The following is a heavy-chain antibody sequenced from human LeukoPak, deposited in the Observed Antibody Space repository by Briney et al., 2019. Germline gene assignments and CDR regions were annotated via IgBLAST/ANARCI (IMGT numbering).Heavy chain of an antibody. CDR2: IRYDGSNE. CDR1: GFTFTSYG. Sequence: GGSLRLSCAASGFTFTSYGMHWVRQAPGKGLEWVAFIRYDGSNEYYADSVKGRFTISRDNSKNTLYLQMNSLRAEDTAVYYCARGFPAGYSDTFDIWGQGTMVTVSS. J-gene: IGHJ3*02. D-gene: IGHD6-13*01. CDR3: ARGFPAGYSDTFDI. V-gene: IGHV3-30*02.